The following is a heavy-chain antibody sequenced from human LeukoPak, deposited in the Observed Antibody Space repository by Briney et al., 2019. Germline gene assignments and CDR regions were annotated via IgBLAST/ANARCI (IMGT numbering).Heavy chain of an antibody. CDR1: GGSISSYY. D-gene: IGHD5-12*01. V-gene: IGHV4-59*12. CDR3: ARGGYDSSFGMDV. CDR2: IYYSGST. J-gene: IGHJ6*04. Sequence: SETLSLTCTVSGGSISSYYWSWIRQPPGKGLERIGYIYYSGSTNYNPSLKSRVTISVDTSKDQFSLKLSSVTAADTAVYYCARGGYDSSFGMDVWGKGTTVTVSS.